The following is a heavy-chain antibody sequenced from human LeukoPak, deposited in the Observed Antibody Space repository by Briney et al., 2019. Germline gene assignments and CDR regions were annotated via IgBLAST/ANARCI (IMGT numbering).Heavy chain of an antibody. D-gene: IGHD5-18*01. V-gene: IGHV3-48*04. CDR2: ISSGGSAL. CDR3: ARGVGGNSYGLSY. CDR1: GFPFTTYS. J-gene: IGHJ4*02. Sequence: GGSLRLSCAASGFPFTTYSMTWVRQAPGKGLEWVSYISSGGSALYSADSVKGRFTISRDNAKNSLYLQMNSLRAEDAAVYFCARGVGGNSYGLSYWGQGTLVTVSS.